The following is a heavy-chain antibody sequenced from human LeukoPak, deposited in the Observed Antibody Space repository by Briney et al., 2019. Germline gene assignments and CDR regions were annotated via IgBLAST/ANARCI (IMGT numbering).Heavy chain of an antibody. V-gene: IGHV3-21*01. D-gene: IGHD2/OR15-2a*01. CDR3: ARSTTFNYFDS. J-gene: IGHJ4*02. CDR2: VSSSNSYI. Sequence: GGSLILSCAASGFSFSSYSLTWVRQTPEKGLEWVSSVSSSNSYIYYADSLKGRFAISRDNAKNSLYLQLNGLRAEDTAVYYCARSTTFNYFDSWGLGILVTVSS. CDR1: GFSFSSYS.